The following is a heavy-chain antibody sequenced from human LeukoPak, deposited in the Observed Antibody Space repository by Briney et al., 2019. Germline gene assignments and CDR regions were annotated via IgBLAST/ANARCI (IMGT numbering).Heavy chain of an antibody. CDR3: TSSWYCSSTSCSDAFDI. D-gene: IGHD2-2*01. V-gene: IGHV3-49*04. CDR1: GSTFGDYA. CDR2: IRSKAYGGTT. Sequence: PGRSLRLSCTASGSTFGDYAMSWVRQAPGKGLEWVGFIRSKAYGGTTEYAASVKGRFTISRDDSKSIAYLQMNSLKTEDTAVYYCTSSWYCSSTSCSDAFDIWGQGTMVTVSS. J-gene: IGHJ3*02.